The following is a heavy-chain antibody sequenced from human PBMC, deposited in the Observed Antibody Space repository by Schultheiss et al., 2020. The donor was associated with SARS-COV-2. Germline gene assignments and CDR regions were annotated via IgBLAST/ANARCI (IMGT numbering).Heavy chain of an antibody. V-gene: IGHV4-59*01. Sequence: GSLRLSCTVSGGSISSYYWSWIRQPPGKGLEWIGYIYYSGSTNYNPSLKSRVTISVDTSKNQFSLKLSAVTAAYTAVYYCARYGVYRVATSGMDVWGQGTTVTVSS. CDR1: GGSISSYY. D-gene: IGHD5-12*01. CDR2: IYYSGST. J-gene: IGHJ6*02. CDR3: ARYGVYRVATSGMDV.